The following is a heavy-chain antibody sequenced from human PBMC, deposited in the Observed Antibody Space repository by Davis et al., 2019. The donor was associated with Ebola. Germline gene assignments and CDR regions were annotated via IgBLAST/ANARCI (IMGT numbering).Heavy chain of an antibody. D-gene: IGHD3-22*01. J-gene: IGHJ1*01. V-gene: IGHV3-53*01. CDR2: IYSGGST. CDR3: AKVAYYYDSSGYSEYFQH. CDR1: GLTVSSNY. Sequence: GESLKISCVASGLTVSSNYMSWVRQAPGKGLEWVSVIYSGGSTHYADSVKGRFTISRDNSKNTLYLQMNSLRAEDTAVYYCAKVAYYYDSSGYSEYFQHWGQGTLVTVSS.